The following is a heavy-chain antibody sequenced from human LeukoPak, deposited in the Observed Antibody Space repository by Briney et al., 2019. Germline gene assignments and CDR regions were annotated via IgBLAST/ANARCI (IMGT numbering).Heavy chain of an antibody. CDR2: IYYSGST. CDR1: GGSISSYS. J-gene: IGHJ4*02. D-gene: IGHD3-10*01. CDR3: AGDYGSGSYRFDY. V-gene: IGHV4-59*12. Sequence: SETLSLTGTVSGGSISSYSWSWDRQPPGRGLEWIGYIYYSGSTTYNPSLKTRLTMSLDTSKNQFSLKLNSVTAADTAVYYCAGDYGSGSYRFDYWGQGTLVTVSS.